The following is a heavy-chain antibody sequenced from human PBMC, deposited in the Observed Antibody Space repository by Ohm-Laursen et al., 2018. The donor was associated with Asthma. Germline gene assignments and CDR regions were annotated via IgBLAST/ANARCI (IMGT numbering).Heavy chain of an antibody. CDR3: TRGGHYGSYFDY. D-gene: IGHD4-17*01. CDR2: VYGDGSNT. V-gene: IGHV3-74*01. J-gene: IGHJ4*02. Sequence: SLRLSCAASGFTFSTYWMHWVRQAPGKGLVWVSRVYGDGSNTIYADSVKGQFTISRDNAKNTLYLQMNSLRAEDTAVYYCTRGGHYGSYFDYWGQGTLVTVSS. CDR1: GFTFSTYW.